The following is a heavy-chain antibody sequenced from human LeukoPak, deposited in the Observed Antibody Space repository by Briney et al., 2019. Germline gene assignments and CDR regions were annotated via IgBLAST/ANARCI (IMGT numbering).Heavy chain of an antibody. Sequence: PGGSLRLSCGASGFTFSSYAMHWVRQAPGKGLEWVAVISYDGSNKYYADSVKGRFTISKDNSKNTLYLQMNSLRAEDTAVYYCARDQFEDYYYYMDVWGKGTTVTVSS. J-gene: IGHJ6*03. CDR2: ISYDGSNK. V-gene: IGHV3-30-3*01. D-gene: IGHD5-24*01. CDR3: ARDQFEDYYYYMDV. CDR1: GFTFSSYA.